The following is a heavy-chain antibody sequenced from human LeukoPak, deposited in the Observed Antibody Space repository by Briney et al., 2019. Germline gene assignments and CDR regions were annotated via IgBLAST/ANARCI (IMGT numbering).Heavy chain of an antibody. D-gene: IGHD2-15*01. CDR3: ARETRSSWGSFDFDY. CDR1: GGTFSSYD. J-gene: IGHJ4*02. CDR2: MNPNSGNT. V-gene: IGHV1-8*03. Sequence: ASVKVSCKASGGTFSSYDINWVRQATGQGLEWMGWMNPNSGNTGYAQKFQGRVTITRNTSISTAYMELSSLRSEDTAVYYCARETRSSWGSFDFDYWGQGTLVTVSS.